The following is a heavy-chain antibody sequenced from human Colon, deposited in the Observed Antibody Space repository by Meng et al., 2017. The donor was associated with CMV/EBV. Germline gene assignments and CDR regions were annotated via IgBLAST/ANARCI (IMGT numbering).Heavy chain of an antibody. V-gene: IGHV3-21*04. J-gene: IGHJ3*02. CDR1: GFTFSIST. CDR2: IDTYSNYI. Sequence: GESLKISCAASGFTFSISTMNWVRQAPGKGLEWVLSIDTYSNYIYYADSVKGRFTISRDNAKNSLYLQMNSLRAEDTAVYYCARTHDAFDIWGQGTMVTVSS. CDR3: ARTHDAFDI.